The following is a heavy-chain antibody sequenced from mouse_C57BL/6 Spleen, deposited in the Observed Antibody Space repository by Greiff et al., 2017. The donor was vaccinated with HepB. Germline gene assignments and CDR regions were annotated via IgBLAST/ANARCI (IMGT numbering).Heavy chain of an antibody. CDR3: TRDFYYGSPDY. J-gene: IGHJ2*01. CDR1: GFTFSSYA. Sequence: EVKLVESGEGLVKPGGSLKLSCAASGFTFSSYAMSWVRQTPEKRLEWVAYISSGGDYIYYADTVKGRFTISRDNARNTLYLQMSSLKSEDTAMDYCTRDFYYGSPDYWGQGTTLTVSS. V-gene: IGHV5-9-1*02. CDR2: ISSGGDYI. D-gene: IGHD1-1*01.